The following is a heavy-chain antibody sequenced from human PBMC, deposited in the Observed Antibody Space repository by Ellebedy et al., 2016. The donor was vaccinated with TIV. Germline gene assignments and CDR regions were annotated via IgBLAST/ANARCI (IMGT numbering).Heavy chain of an antibody. V-gene: IGHV3-30-3*01. J-gene: IGHJ4*02. CDR1: GFTFTNYA. CDR2: ISYDGSNT. D-gene: IGHD2-2*03. Sequence: GESLKISCAASGFTFTNYAMHWVRPAPGRGLEWVAIISYDGSNTYYRDSVKGRFTISSDNSKNTLYLQMNSLRTEDTAVYYCARDMKSMDFDYWGQGTLVTVSS. CDR3: ARDMKSMDFDY.